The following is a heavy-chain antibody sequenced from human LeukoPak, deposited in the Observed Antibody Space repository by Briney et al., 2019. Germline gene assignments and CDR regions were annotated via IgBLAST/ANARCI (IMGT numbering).Heavy chain of an antibody. J-gene: IGHJ4*02. D-gene: IGHD3-22*01. V-gene: IGHV3-15*01. CDR1: GFTFSNAW. Sequence: PGGSLRLSCAASGFTFSNAWLIWARQAPGKGLEWVGRIKSKTDGGTTDYAAPVKGRFTISRDDSKNTLYLQMNSLKTEDTAVYYCTTEYYYDSSGYYYKGYWGQGTLVTVSS. CDR3: TTEYYYDSSGYYYKGY. CDR2: IKSKTDGGTT.